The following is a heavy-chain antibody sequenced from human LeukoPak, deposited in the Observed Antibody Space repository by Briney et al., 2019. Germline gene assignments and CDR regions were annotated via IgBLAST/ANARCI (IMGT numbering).Heavy chain of an antibody. CDR3: ACLVGATQDV. CDR1: GFTFSSYS. D-gene: IGHD1-26*01. J-gene: IGHJ6*04. CDR2: ISSTSTYI. V-gene: IGHV3-21*01. Sequence: GGSLRLSCAASGFTFSSYSMNWVRQAPGKGLEWVSSISSTSTYISYADSVKGRFTISRDNAKNSLYLQMNSLRAEDTAVYYCACLVGATQDVWGKGTTVIVSS.